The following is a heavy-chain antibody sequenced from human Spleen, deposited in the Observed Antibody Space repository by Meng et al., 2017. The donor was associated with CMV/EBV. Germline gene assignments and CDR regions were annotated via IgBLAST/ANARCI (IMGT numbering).Heavy chain of an antibody. CDR2: IYNSGST. CDR1: GGSISSGDYY. J-gene: IGHJ4*02. Sequence: QWKLQESGPGRVKPSQTLSLTCTVSGGSISSGDYYWSWIRQPPGKGLEWIGYIYNSGSTYYNPSLKSRVTISVDTSKNQFSLKLRFVTAADTAVYYCAREGRSHQVGVSVYWGQGNLVTVSS. CDR3: AREGRSHQVGVSVY. D-gene: IGHD2-21*01. V-gene: IGHV4-30-4*01.